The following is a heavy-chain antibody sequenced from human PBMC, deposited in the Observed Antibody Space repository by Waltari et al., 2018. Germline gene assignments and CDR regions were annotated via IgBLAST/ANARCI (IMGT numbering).Heavy chain of an antibody. CDR1: GGSISSYY. V-gene: IGHV4-4*07. CDR2: IYTSGRT. Sequence: QVQLQESGPGLVKPSETLSLTCTVSGGSISSYYWSWIRQPAGKGLEWIGRIYTSGRTNSDPALKSRVTMSVDTSKNQCSLKLSSVTAADTAVYYCARDPRWELHAFDIWGQGTMVTVSS. CDR3: ARDPRWELHAFDI. D-gene: IGHD1-26*01. J-gene: IGHJ3*02.